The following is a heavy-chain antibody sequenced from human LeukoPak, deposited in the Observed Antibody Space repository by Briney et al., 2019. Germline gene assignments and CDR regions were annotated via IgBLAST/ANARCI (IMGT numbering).Heavy chain of an antibody. Sequence: GGSLRLSCAASGFTFSSYGMSWVRQAPGKGLEWVSAISGSGGSTYYADSVKGRFTISRDNSKKTLYLQMNSLRAEDTAVYYCAKNLGYCSGGSCYSGVIDYWGQGTLVTVSS. V-gene: IGHV3-23*01. D-gene: IGHD2-15*01. J-gene: IGHJ4*02. CDR2: ISGSGGST. CDR1: GFTFSSYG. CDR3: AKNLGYCSGGSCYSGVIDY.